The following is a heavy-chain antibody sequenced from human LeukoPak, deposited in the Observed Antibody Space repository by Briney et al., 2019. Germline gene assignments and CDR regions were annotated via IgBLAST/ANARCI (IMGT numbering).Heavy chain of an antibody. CDR3: AKDIVDYGDDGGY. CDR1: GFTFSSYS. V-gene: IGHV3-21*04. J-gene: IGHJ4*02. Sequence: PGGSLRLSCAASGFTFSSYSMNWVRQAPGKGLEWVSSISSSSSYIYYADSVKGRFTISRDNSKNTLYLQMNSLRAEDTAVYYCAKDIVDYGDDGGYWGQGTLVTVSS. CDR2: ISSSSSYI. D-gene: IGHD4-17*01.